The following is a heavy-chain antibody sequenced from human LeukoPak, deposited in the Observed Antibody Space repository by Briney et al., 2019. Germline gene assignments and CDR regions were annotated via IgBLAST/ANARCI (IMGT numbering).Heavy chain of an antibody. CDR1: GFTFSSYS. CDR3: ARDHMGYDY. CDR2: ISSGGSTT. D-gene: IGHD1-26*01. J-gene: IGHJ4*02. V-gene: IGHV3-48*04. Sequence: SGGSLRLSCAASGFTFSSYSMNWVRQAPGEGLEWVSYISSGGSTTYYAGSVKGRFTVSRDNAKNSLYLQMNSLRAEDTAVYYCARDHMGYDYWGQGTLVTVSS.